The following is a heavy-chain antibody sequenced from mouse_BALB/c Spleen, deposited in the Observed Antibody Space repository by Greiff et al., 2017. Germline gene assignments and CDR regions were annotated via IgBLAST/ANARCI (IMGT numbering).Heavy chain of an antibody. D-gene: IGHD1-1*01. J-gene: IGHJ2*01. Sequence: VQLVESGAELARPGASVKLSCKASGYTFTSYWMQWVKQRPGQGLEWIGAIYPGDGDTRYTQKFKGKATLTADKSSSTAYMQLSSLASEDSAVYYCAREITTVVEYYFDYWGQGTTLTVSS. CDR3: AREITTVVEYYFDY. V-gene: IGHV1-87*01. CDR2: IYPGDGDT. CDR1: GYTFTSYW.